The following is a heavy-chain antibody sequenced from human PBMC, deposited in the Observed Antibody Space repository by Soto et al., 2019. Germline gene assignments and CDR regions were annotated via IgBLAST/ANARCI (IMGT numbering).Heavy chain of an antibody. Sequence: QVQLQESGPGLVKPSQTLSLTCTVSGGSISSSDYYWSWIRQPPGKGLEWIAYIYYSGSTYYNPSLKSRVIISVDTSKNQFSLKLNSVTAADTAVYYCAREWRYSTWYFDLWGRGTLVTVSS. CDR1: GGSISSSDYY. CDR3: AREWRYSTWYFDL. D-gene: IGHD1-1*01. V-gene: IGHV4-30-4*01. J-gene: IGHJ2*01. CDR2: IYYSGST.